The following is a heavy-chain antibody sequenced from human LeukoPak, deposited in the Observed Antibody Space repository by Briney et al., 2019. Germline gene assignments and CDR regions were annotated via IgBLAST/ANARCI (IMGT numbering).Heavy chain of an antibody. Sequence: GGSLRLSCAASGFTFSGFSMSWVRQSPTKGLEWVANIKQDGSERYYVDSVKGRFTISRDNAKNSLSLQMNNLRAEDTAVYYCARAGSHWHYVYWGQGTVVTVSS. CDR3: ARAGSHWHYVY. CDR2: IKQDGSER. V-gene: IGHV3-7*01. J-gene: IGHJ4*02. CDR1: GFTFSGFS. D-gene: IGHD3-10*01.